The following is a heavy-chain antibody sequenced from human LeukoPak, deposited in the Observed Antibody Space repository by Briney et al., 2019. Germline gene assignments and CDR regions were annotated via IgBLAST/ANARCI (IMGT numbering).Heavy chain of an antibody. CDR2: ISWNSGSI. J-gene: IGHJ3*02. V-gene: IGHV3-9*01. Sequence: GGSLRLSCAASGFTFDDYAMHWVRQAPGKGLEWVPGISWNSGSIGYADSVKGRFTISRDNAKNSLYLQMNSLRAEDTALYYCAKEITMIARDDAFDIWGQGTMVTVSS. D-gene: IGHD3-22*01. CDR3: AKEITMIARDDAFDI. CDR1: GFTFDDYA.